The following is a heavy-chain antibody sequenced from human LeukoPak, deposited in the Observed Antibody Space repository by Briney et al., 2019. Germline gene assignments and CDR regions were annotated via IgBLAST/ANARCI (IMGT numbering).Heavy chain of an antibody. D-gene: IGHD1-7*01. J-gene: IGHJ3*02. Sequence: SETLSLTCTVSGGSISSSSYYWGWIRQPPGKGLEWIGSIYYSGSTYYNPSLKSRVTISVDTSKNQFSLKLSSVTAADTAVYYCATRGLSWNYLDAFDIWGQGTMVTVSS. CDR2: IYYSGST. CDR1: GGSISSSSYY. V-gene: IGHV4-39*01. CDR3: ATRGLSWNYLDAFDI.